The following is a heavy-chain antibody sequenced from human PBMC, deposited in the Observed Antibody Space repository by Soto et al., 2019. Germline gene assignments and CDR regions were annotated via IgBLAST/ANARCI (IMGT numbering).Heavy chain of an antibody. CDR3: ARDLNEQLVGGGYFDY. J-gene: IGHJ4*02. CDR2: ISNNGEYT. CDR1: GFSFTSYS. Sequence: PGGSLRLSCAASGFSFTSYSMVWVRQAPGKGLEWVASISNNGEYTHYADLVKGRFTISRDNAETSLFLQMSSLRAEDTAVYYCARDLNEQLVGGGYFDYWGQGTLVTVSS. V-gene: IGHV3-21*06. D-gene: IGHD6-6*01.